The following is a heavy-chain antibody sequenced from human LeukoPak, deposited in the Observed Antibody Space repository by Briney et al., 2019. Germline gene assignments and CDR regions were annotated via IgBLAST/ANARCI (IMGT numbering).Heavy chain of an antibody. V-gene: IGHV3-48*03. CDR1: GFTFSSYE. CDR2: ISSSGSTI. J-gene: IGHJ4*02. Sequence: GGSLRLSCAASGFTFSSYEMNWVRQAPGKGLEWVSYISSSGSTIYYADSVKGRFTISRDNAKNSLYLQMNSLRAEDTAVYYCARDAPSYYYDSSGYYYDYWGRGTLVTVSS. CDR3: ARDAPSYYYDSSGYYYDY. D-gene: IGHD3-22*01.